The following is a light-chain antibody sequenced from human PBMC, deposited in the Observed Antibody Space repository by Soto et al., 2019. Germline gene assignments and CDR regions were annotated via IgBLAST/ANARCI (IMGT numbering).Light chain of an antibody. CDR1: SADVGGYKY. CDR2: DVS. Sequence: QSALTQPRSVSGSPGQSVTISCAGTSADVGGYKYVSWYQQHPGKAPKVMIYDVSKRPSGVPDRFSGSKSGNTASLTISGLQAEDEADYYCCSYAGSYTYAFGSGTKVTVL. V-gene: IGLV2-11*01. CDR3: CSYAGSYTYA. J-gene: IGLJ1*01.